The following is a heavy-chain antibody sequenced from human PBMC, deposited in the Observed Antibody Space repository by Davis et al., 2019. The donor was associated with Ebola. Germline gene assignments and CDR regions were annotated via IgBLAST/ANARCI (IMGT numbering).Heavy chain of an antibody. D-gene: IGHD4-23*01. CDR3: ARPRGGYGGNSYYYYGMDV. Sequence: GGSLRLSCAASGFTFSTYWMSWVRQAPGKGLEWVANIKQDGSERYYVDSVKGRFTISRDNAKNSLYLQMNSLRAEDTAVYYCARPRGGYGGNSYYYYGMDVWGQGTTVTVSS. V-gene: IGHV3-7*01. CDR1: GFTFSTYW. CDR2: IKQDGSER. J-gene: IGHJ6*02.